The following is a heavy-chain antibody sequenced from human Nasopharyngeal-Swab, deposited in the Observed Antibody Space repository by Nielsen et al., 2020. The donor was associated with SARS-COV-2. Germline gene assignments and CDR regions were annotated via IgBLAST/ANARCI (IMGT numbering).Heavy chain of an antibody. CDR1: GFTFSSYA. J-gene: IGHJ4*02. V-gene: IGHV3-23*01. CDR3: AKDPRWIADY. CDR2: ISGSGGST. Sequence: GESLKISCAASGFTFSSYAMSWVRQAPGKGLEWVSAISGSGGSTYYADSVKGRFTISRDSSKNTLYLQMNSLRAEDTAVYYCAKDPRWIADYWGQGTLVTVSS. D-gene: IGHD5-12*01.